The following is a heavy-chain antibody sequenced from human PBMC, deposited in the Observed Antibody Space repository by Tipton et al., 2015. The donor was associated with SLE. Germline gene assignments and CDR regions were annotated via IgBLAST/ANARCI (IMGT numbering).Heavy chain of an antibody. CDR2: IKQDGSEK. V-gene: IGHV3-7*03. CDR1: RFTFNRYW. D-gene: IGHD3-16*01. Sequence: GSLRLSCAASRFTFNRYWMSWVRQAPGKGLEWVANIKQDGSEKDYVDSVKGRFTISRDNAKNSLYLQMNSLRAEDTAVYYCAREVYGGDAFDIWGQGTMVTVSS. J-gene: IGHJ3*02. CDR3: AREVYGGDAFDI.